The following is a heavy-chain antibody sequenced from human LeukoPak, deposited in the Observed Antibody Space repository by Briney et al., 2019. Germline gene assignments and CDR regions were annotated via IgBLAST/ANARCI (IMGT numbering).Heavy chain of an antibody. CDR2: IYYSGST. CDR3: ARRRVAGSFGY. J-gene: IGHJ4*02. Sequence: PSETLSLTCTVSGGSISSYYWSWIRQPPGKGLEWIGYIYYSGSTNYNPSLKSRVTISVDTSKNQFSLKLSSVTAADTAVYYCARRRVAGSFGYWGQGTLVTVSS. V-gene: IGHV4-59*12. CDR1: GGSISSYY. D-gene: IGHD6-19*01.